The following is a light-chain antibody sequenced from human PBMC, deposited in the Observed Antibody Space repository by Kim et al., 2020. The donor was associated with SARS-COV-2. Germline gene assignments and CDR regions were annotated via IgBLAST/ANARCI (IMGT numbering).Light chain of an antibody. CDR1: QSVTKNY. CDR2: DVT. CDR3: QQYAHSPIT. V-gene: IGKV3-20*01. Sequence: EIVLTQSPGTLSLSPGERATLSCRASQSVTKNYLGWYQQRRGQAPRLLIYDVTNRATGIPDRFSGSGSGTDFTLIINRLEAEDFAVYYCQQYAHSPITFGQGTRLEI. J-gene: IGKJ5*01.